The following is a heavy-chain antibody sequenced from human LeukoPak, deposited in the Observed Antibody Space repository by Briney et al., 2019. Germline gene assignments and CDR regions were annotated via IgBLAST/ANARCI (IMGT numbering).Heavy chain of an antibody. D-gene: IGHD5-24*01. V-gene: IGHV3-30*18. CDR3: AKDAYEKDGYGNHLRDFMAV. CDR2: ISHDGRYK. J-gene: IGHJ6*02. CDR1: GFTFSNYG. Sequence: GGSLRLSGAGSGFTFSNYGVHCLRQSPGKRLEWVAAISHDGRYKYYADSVKGLITMSRDTSKNTQYLKINILTDEETALYYCAKDAYEKDGYGNHLRDFMAVWGQGTTVTVYS.